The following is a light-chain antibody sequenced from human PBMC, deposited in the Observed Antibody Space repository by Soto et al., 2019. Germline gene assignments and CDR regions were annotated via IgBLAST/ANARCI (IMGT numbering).Light chain of an antibody. J-gene: IGKJ2*01. V-gene: IGKV1-33*01. CDR3: QQYDNLPYT. Sequence: DIQMTQSPSSLSASVGDRVTITCQASQDISNYLNWYQQKPGKAPKLLIYDASNLETGVPSRFSRSESGTDFTFTISSLQPEDIATYYCQQYDNLPYTFGQGTKLEIK. CDR1: QDISNY. CDR2: DAS.